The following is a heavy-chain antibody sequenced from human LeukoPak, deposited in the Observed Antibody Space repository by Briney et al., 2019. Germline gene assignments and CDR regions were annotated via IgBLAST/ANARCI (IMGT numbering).Heavy chain of an antibody. J-gene: IGHJ6*04. CDR3: ARAKQRIAVAGGGGMDV. V-gene: IGHV4-31*11. D-gene: IGHD6-19*01. CDR2: IYYSGST. CDR1: GGSISSGGYY. Sequence: SETLSLTCAVSGGSISSGGYYWSWIRQHPGKGLEWIGYIYYSGSTYYNPSLKSRVTISVDTSKNQFSLKLSSVTAADTAVYYCARAKQRIAVAGGGGMDVWGKETTVTVSS.